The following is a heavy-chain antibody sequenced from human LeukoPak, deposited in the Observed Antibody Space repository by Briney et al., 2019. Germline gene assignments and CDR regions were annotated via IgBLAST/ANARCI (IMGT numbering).Heavy chain of an antibody. Sequence: ASVKVSCKASGYTFTSYGISWVRQAPGQGLEWMGWISAYNGNTNYAQKLQGRVTMTTDTSTSTAYMELRSLRSDDTAVYYCARDYYGSGSYYPPADYWGQGTLVTVSS. CDR3: ARDYYGSGSYYPPADY. J-gene: IGHJ4*02. CDR2: ISAYNGNT. D-gene: IGHD3-10*01. V-gene: IGHV1-18*01. CDR1: GYTFTSYG.